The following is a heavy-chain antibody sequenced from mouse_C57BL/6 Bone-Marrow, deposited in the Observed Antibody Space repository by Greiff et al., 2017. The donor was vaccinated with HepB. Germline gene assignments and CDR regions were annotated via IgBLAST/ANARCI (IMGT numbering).Heavy chain of an antibody. CDR1: GYTFTSYW. V-gene: IGHV1-5*01. CDR2: IYPGNSDT. CDR3: TITTVVAPYWYFGV. J-gene: IGHJ1*03. D-gene: IGHD1-1*01. Sequence: VQLQQSGTVLARPGASVKMSCKTSGYTFTSYWMHWVKQRPGQGLEWIGAIYPGNSDTSYNQKFKGKAKLTAVTSASTAYMELSSLTNEDSAVYYCTITTVVAPYWYFGVWGTGTTVTVSS.